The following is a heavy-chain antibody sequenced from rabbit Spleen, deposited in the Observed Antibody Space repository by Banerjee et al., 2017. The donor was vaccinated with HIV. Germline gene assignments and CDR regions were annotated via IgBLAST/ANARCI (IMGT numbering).Heavy chain of an antibody. V-gene: IGHV1S40*01. CDR2: SYAGSSGST. J-gene: IGHJ3*01. Sequence: QSLEESGGGLVKPGASLTLTCKASGFSFNSDYDMCWVRQAPGKGLEWIACSYAGSSGSTYSAIWATGRFTISKTSSTTVTLQMTSLTAADTATYFCARDTGTSFSTYGMDLWGQGTLVTVS. CDR1: GFSFNSDYD. D-gene: IGHD7-1*01. CDR3: ARDTGTSFSTYGMDL.